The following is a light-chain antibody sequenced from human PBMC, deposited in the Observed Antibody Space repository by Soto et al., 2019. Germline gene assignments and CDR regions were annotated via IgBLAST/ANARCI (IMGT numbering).Light chain of an antibody. Sequence: QSVLTQPPSASGTPGQRVTISCSGSSSNIGSKPVNWYQQLPGTAPKLLIYLNNQRPSGVPDRFSGSKSGTSASLAISGLQSEDEADYYCATWDDSLDGHVVGTGTKLTVL. CDR3: ATWDDSLDGHV. CDR1: SSNIGSKP. J-gene: IGLJ1*01. V-gene: IGLV1-44*01. CDR2: LNN.